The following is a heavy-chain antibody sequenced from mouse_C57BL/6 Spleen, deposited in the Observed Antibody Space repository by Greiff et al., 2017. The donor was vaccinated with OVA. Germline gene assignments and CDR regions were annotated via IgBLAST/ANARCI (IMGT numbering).Heavy chain of an antibody. V-gene: IGHV2-2*01. Sequence: QVQLKESGPGLVQPSQSLSITCTVSGFSLTSYGVHWVRQSPGKGLEWLGVIWSGGSTDYNAAFISRLSISKDNSKSQVFFKMNSLQAEDTAIYDCARRGTAVSTGFAYWGQGTLVTVSA. CDR2: IWSGGST. CDR3: ARRGTAVSTGFAY. D-gene: IGHD1-1*01. CDR1: GFSLTSYG. J-gene: IGHJ3*01.